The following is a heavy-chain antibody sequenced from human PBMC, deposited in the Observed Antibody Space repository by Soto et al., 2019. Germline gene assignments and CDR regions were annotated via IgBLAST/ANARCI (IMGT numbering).Heavy chain of an antibody. CDR3: ARSGGYCSGGSCYSPIYGDSPLDY. V-gene: IGHV3-23*01. CDR1: GFTFSTYA. Sequence: GGSLRLSCAASGFTFSTYAMTWVRQAPGKGLEWVSLISNSGDGTYYADSVKGRFTISRDNSKNTLYLQMNSLRAEDTAVYYCARSGGYCSGGSCYSPIYGDSPLDYWGQGTLVTVSS. J-gene: IGHJ4*02. CDR2: ISNSGDGT. D-gene: IGHD2-15*01.